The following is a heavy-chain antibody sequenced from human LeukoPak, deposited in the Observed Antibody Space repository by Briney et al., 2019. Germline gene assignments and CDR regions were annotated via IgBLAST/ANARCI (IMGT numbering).Heavy chain of an antibody. CDR2: INPKSGGT. Sequence: ASVKVSCKASGYTFTGYYIHWVRQAPGQGLEWMGWINPKSGGTNYAQKFRGRVTITADKSTSTAYMELSSLRSEDTAVYYCARDQYNWNGWFDPWGQGTLVTVSS. CDR3: ARDQYNWNGWFDP. CDR1: GYTFTGYY. V-gene: IGHV1-2*02. J-gene: IGHJ5*02. D-gene: IGHD1-1*01.